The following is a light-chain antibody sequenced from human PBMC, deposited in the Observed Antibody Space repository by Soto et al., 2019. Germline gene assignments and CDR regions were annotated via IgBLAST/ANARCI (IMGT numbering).Light chain of an antibody. J-gene: IGKJ3*01. Sequence: EIVLTQFPGTLSLYPGERATLSCRASQSVTSNYLAWYQQKPGQAPRLLIYGASIRATGIPDRFSGSGSGTDFTLTISRLEPEDFAVYYCQQYGSSPGLFTFGPGTKVDIK. CDR1: QSVTSNY. CDR3: QQYGSSPGLFT. V-gene: IGKV3-20*01. CDR2: GAS.